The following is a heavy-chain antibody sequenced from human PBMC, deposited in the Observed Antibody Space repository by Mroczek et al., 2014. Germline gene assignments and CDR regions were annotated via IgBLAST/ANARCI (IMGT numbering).Heavy chain of an antibody. CDR2: ISWNSGSI. V-gene: IGHV3-9*01. J-gene: IGHJ5*02. CDR1: GFTFDDYA. Sequence: VQLWSLGRLVQPGRSLRLSCAASGFTFDDYAMHWVRQAPGKGLEWVSGISWNSGSIGYADSVKGRFTISRDNAKNSLYLQMNSLRAEDTALYYCAKDSAPWRGQLRFDPWGQGTLVTVSS. D-gene: IGHD6-6*01. CDR3: AKDSAPWRGQLRFDP.